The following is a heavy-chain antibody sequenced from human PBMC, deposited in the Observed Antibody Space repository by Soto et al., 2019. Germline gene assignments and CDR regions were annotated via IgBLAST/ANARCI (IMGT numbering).Heavy chain of an antibody. V-gene: IGHV5-10-1*01. CDR2: IDPSGSYT. CDR3: ARHHDFWSGYSHQYYYGMDV. CDR1: GYSFTSYW. Sequence: PGESLKISCKGSGYSFTSYWISWVRQMPGKGLEWMGRIDPSGSYTNYSPSFQGHVTISADKSISTAYLQWSSLKASDTAMYYCARHHDFWSGYSHQYYYGMDVWGQGTTVTVSS. J-gene: IGHJ6*02. D-gene: IGHD3-3*01.